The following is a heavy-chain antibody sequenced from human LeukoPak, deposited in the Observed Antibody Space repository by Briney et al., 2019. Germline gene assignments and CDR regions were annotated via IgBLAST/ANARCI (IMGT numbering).Heavy chain of an antibody. Sequence: GGSLRLSCAASGFTFSSYEMNWVRQAPGKGLEWVSYISSSGSTIYYADSVKGRFTISRDNGKNSLYLQMNSLRAEDTAVYYCARDGTYYDSSDYPADAFDIWGQGTMVTVSS. J-gene: IGHJ3*02. CDR1: GFTFSSYE. CDR3: ARDGTYYDSSDYPADAFDI. D-gene: IGHD3-22*01. CDR2: ISSSGSTI. V-gene: IGHV3-48*03.